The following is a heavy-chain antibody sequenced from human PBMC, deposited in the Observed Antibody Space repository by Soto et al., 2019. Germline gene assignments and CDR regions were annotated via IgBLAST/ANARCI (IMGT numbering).Heavy chain of an antibody. CDR3: TGAVASGY. D-gene: IGHD2-8*02. Sequence: QVQLVESGGGVVQPGRSLRLSCAASGFTVSSYGMHLVRQAPGKVLEWVAVISRDGGTKYYADSVKGRFTISRDNSRNTLFLEMNSLRGDDMAVYYCTGAVASGYWGQGTLVTVSS. J-gene: IGHJ4*02. V-gene: IGHV3-30*03. CDR2: ISRDGGTK. CDR1: GFTVSSYG.